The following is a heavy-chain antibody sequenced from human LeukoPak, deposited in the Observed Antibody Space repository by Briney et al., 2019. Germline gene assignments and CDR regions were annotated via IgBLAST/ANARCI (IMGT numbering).Heavy chain of an antibody. J-gene: IGHJ4*02. Sequence: GGSLRLSCAASGFTFSSYSMNWVRQAPGKGLEWVSSISSSSSYIYYADSVRGRFTISRDNAKNSLFLQMNSLRGEDTAVYYCARCTTGKTFGSLREIKKSREIDYWGQGTLVTVSS. D-gene: IGHD1-1*01. CDR2: ISSSSSYI. V-gene: IGHV3-21*01. CDR3: ARCTTGKTFGSLREIKKSREIDY. CDR1: GFTFSSYS.